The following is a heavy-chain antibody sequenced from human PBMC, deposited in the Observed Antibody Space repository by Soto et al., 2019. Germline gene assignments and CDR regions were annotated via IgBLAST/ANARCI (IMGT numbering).Heavy chain of an antibody. CDR1: GGSISSYY. J-gene: IGHJ6*02. CDR3: ARDALYCSSTSCYSYYYYGMDV. D-gene: IGHD2-2*02. Sequence: LSLTCTVSGGSISSYYWSWIRQPAGKGLEWIGRIYTSGSTNYNPSLRSRVTMSVDTSKNQFSLKLSSVTAADTAVYYCARDALYCSSTSCYSYYYYGMDVWGQGTTVTVSS. V-gene: IGHV4-4*07. CDR2: IYTSGST.